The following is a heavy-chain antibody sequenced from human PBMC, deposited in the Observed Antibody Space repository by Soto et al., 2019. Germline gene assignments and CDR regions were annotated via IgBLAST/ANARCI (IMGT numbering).Heavy chain of an antibody. Sequence: EVRLVESGGALVQPGGSLRLSCAASGFIFEDYAMNWVRQGPVKGLEWVARISWNSGTLHYADSVKGRFTISRDNAKNSIYLEMNGLRVEDTALYYCAKDRHRSGLGHWFDPWGQGTLVTVSS. CDR2: ISWNSGTL. D-gene: IGHD3-3*01. CDR3: AKDRHRSGLGHWFDP. CDR1: GFIFEDYA. J-gene: IGHJ5*02. V-gene: IGHV3-9*01.